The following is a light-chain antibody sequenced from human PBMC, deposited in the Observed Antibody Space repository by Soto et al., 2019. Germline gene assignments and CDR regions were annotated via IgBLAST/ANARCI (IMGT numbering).Light chain of an antibody. CDR2: EVS. Sequence: QSVLTQPASVSGSSGQSITISCTGTSSDVGGYNLVSWYQQHPGKAPKLMISEVSGRPSGVSHRFSGSKSGNTASLTVSGLQAEDEADYYCSSYTNTSTLYVFGSGTKVTVL. J-gene: IGLJ1*01. CDR1: SSDVGGYNL. V-gene: IGLV2-14*01. CDR3: SSYTNTSTLYV.